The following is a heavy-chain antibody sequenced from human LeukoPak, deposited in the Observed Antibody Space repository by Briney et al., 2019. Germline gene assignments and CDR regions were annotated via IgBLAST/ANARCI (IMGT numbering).Heavy chain of an antibody. CDR1: GGTFSSYA. Sequence: VASVKVSCKASGGTFSSYAISWVRQAPRQGLEWMGRIIPILGIANYAQKFQGRVTITGDKSTSTAYMELSSLRSEDTAVYYCASRGSGYYFDYWGQGTLVTVSS. D-gene: IGHD3-10*01. J-gene: IGHJ4*02. CDR2: IIPILGIA. V-gene: IGHV1-69*04. CDR3: ASRGSGYYFDY.